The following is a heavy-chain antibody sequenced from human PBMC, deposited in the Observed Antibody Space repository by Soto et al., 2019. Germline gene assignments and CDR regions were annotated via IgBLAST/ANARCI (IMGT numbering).Heavy chain of an antibody. Sequence: SETLSLTCTVSGGSISSGGYYWSWIRQHPGKGLEWIGYIYYSGSTYYNPSLKGRVTISVDTSKNQFSLKLSSVTAADTAVYYCARGLPLTVIPTFDYWGQGTLVTVSS. CDR2: IYYSGST. J-gene: IGHJ4*02. CDR3: ARGLPLTVIPTFDY. CDR1: GGSISSGGYY. D-gene: IGHD4-17*01. V-gene: IGHV4-31*02.